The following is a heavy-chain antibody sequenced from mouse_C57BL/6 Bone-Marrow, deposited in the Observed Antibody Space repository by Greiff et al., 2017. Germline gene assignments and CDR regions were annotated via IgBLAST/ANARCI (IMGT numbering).Heavy chain of an antibody. CDR3: ARPDYYGSSSYAMDY. Sequence: EVQLQESGPELVKPGASVKIPCKASGYTFTDYNMDWVKQSHGKSLEWIGDINPNNGGTIYNQKFKGKATLTVDKSSSTAYMELRSLTSEDTAVYYCARPDYYGSSSYAMDYWGQGTSVTVSS. D-gene: IGHD1-1*01. V-gene: IGHV1-18*01. J-gene: IGHJ4*01. CDR1: GYTFTDYN. CDR2: INPNNGGT.